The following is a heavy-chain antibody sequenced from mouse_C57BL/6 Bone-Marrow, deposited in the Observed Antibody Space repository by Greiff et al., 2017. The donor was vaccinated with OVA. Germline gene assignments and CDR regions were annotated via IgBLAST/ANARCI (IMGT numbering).Heavy chain of an antibody. Sequence: QVQLQQPGAELVKPGASVKLSCKASGYTFTSYWMHWVKQRPGRGLEWIGRIDPISGGTKYNGKFKSKATLTVDKPSSTAYMQLSSLTSEDSAVYYCARDSSGSGYYFDYWGQGTTLTVSS. V-gene: IGHV1-72*01. J-gene: IGHJ2*01. D-gene: IGHD3-2*02. CDR3: ARDSSGSGYYFDY. CDR1: GYTFTSYW. CDR2: IDPISGGT.